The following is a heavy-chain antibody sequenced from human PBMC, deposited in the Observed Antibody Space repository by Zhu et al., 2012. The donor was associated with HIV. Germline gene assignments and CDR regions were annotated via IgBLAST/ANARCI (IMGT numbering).Heavy chain of an antibody. D-gene: IGHD3-10*01. CDR2: IYHSGST. CDR3: ARDTYYYGSGSDFDY. V-gene: IGHV4-38-2*02. CDR1: GYSISSGYY. Sequence: QVQLQESGPGLVKPSETLSLTCTVSGYSISSGYYWGWIRQPPGKGLEWIGSIYHSGSTYYNPSLKSRVTISVDTSKNQFSLKLSSVTAADTAVYYCARDTYYYGSGSDFDYWGQGNPGHRLL. J-gene: IGHJ4*02.